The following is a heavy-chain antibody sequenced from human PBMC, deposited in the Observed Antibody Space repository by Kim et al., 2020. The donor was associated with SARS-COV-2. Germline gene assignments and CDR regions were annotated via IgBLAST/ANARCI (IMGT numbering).Heavy chain of an antibody. J-gene: IGHJ6*02. Sequence: AQKCQGRVTMTRDTSISTAYMELSRLRSDDTVVYYCARARGVTTEYGMDVWGQGTTVTVSS. V-gene: IGHV1-2*05. CDR3: ARARGVTTEYGMDV. D-gene: IGHD4-17*01.